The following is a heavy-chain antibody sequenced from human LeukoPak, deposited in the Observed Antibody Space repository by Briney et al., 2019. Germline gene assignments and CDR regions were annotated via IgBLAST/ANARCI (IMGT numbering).Heavy chain of an antibody. D-gene: IGHD3-22*01. Sequence: PGGSLRLSCAASGFTFSSYSMNWVRQAPGKGLEWVSSISSSSSYIYYADSVKGRFTISRDNAKNSLYLQMNSLRAEDTAVYYCARVRGYYYDSSGYWPDWGQGTPVTVSS. CDR2: ISSSSSYI. CDR3: ARVRGYYYDSSGYWPD. CDR1: GFTFSSYS. V-gene: IGHV3-21*01. J-gene: IGHJ4*02.